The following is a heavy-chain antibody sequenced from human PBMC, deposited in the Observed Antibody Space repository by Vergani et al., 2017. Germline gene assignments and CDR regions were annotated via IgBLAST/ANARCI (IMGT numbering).Heavy chain of an antibody. CDR1: GGSISSYY. Sequence: QVQLQESGPGLVKPSETLSLTCTVSGGSISSYYWSMIRQRPGKGLEWIGYIYYSGSTNYNPSLKSRVTISVDTSKNQFSLQLSSVTAAYTAVYYCPRVSDYYYMDVWGKGTTVTVSS. CDR3: PRVSDYYYMDV. CDR2: IYYSGST. V-gene: IGHV4-59*01. D-gene: IGHD2/OR15-2a*01. J-gene: IGHJ6*03.